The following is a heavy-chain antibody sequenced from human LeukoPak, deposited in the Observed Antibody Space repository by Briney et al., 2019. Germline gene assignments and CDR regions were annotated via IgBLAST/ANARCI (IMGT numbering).Heavy chain of an antibody. Sequence: WASVKVSCKASGYTFTGYYMHWVRQAPGQGLEWMGWINPNSGGTNYAQKFQGRVTMTRDTSISTAYMELSRLRSDDAALYYCAREVSPFIVGATNDYWGQGTLVTVSS. D-gene: IGHD1-26*01. CDR2: INPNSGGT. CDR1: GYTFTGYY. J-gene: IGHJ4*02. V-gene: IGHV1-2*02. CDR3: AREVSPFIVGATNDY.